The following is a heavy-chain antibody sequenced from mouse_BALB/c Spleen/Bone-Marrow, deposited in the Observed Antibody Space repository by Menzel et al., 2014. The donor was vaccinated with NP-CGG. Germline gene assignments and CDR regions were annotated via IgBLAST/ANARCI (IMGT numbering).Heavy chain of an antibody. J-gene: IGHJ3*01. CDR3: TRGLRDWFAY. Sequence: VQLQQSGAELVKPGASVKLSCKASGYTFTSYYMYWVKQRPGQGLEWIGGINPSNGGTNFNEKFKSKATLTVDKSSSTAYMQLSSLTSEDSAVYYCTRGLRDWFAYWGQGTLVTVSA. V-gene: IGHV1S81*02. D-gene: IGHD3-1*01. CDR1: GYTFTSYY. CDR2: INPSNGGT.